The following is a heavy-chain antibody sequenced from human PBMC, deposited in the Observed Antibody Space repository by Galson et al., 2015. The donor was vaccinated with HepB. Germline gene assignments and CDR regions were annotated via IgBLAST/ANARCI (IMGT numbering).Heavy chain of an antibody. CDR2: IYYRGST. CDR1: AVSMSTYY. D-gene: IGHD4-17*01. CDR3: ARGTVTTGGAFDI. V-gene: IGHV4-59*01. J-gene: IGHJ3*02. Sequence: SETLSLTCTVSAVSMSTYYWGWIRQPAGNVREWIGSIYYRGSTNYNPSLKSRVTISVDTSKNQFSLKLSSVTAADTAVYYCARGTVTTGGAFDIWGQGTMVTVSS.